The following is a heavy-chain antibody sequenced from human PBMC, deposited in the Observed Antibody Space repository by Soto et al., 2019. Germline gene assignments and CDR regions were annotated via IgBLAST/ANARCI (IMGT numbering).Heavy chain of an antibody. V-gene: IGHV1-18*04. CDR3: ARVPGITMVRGVIVDY. J-gene: IGHJ4*02. Sequence: ESSVKVSCKASGYTFTSYGISWVRQAPGQGLEWMGWISAYNGNTNYAQKLQGRVTMTTDTSTSTAYMELRSLRSDDTAVYYCARVPGITMVRGVIVDYWGQGNLVTVFS. CDR1: GYTFTSYG. D-gene: IGHD3-10*01. CDR2: ISAYNGNT.